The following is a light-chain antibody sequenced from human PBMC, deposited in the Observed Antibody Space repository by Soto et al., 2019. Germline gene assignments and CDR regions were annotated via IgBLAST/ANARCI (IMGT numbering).Light chain of an antibody. CDR1: TSNIGSNA. J-gene: IGLJ3*02. V-gene: IGLV1-44*01. CDR2: DSN. Sequence: QPVLTQPPSASGTPGQRVTISCSGITSNIGSNAVHWYQQLPGTAPRLLIFDSNQRPSGVPVRFSGSKSGTSASLAITGLQSEDEAHYYCQSYDNSLRGWVFGGGTKVTVL. CDR3: QSYDNSLRGWV.